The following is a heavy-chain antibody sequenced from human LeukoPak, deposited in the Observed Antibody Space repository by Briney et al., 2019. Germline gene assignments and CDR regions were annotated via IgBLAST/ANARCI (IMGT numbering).Heavy chain of an antibody. CDR3: ARDWGGTHCTSPSCYPFDY. J-gene: IGHJ4*02. Sequence: PGGSLRLSCAASGFVFKNYWMSWVRQAPGKGLEWLANINYDGSQTYHVDSVKGRFTISRDNAKNSLYLQMNSLRADDTAVYYCARDWGGTHCTSPSCYPFDYWGQGTLVTVSS. CDR2: INYDGSQT. D-gene: IGHD2-2*01. CDR1: GFVFKNYW. V-gene: IGHV3-7*01.